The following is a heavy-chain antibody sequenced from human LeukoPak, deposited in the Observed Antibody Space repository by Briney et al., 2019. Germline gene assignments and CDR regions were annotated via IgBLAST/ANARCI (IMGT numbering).Heavy chain of an antibody. CDR3: AKRLYDSSGYYPFDC. Sequence: GGSLRLSCAASGFTFSSYAMSWVRQAPGKGLEWVSAISGSGGSTYYADSVKGRFTISRDNSKNTLYLQMNSLRAEDTAVYYCAKRLYDSSGYYPFDCWGQGTLVTVSS. J-gene: IGHJ4*02. CDR2: ISGSGGST. D-gene: IGHD3-22*01. V-gene: IGHV3-23*01. CDR1: GFTFSSYA.